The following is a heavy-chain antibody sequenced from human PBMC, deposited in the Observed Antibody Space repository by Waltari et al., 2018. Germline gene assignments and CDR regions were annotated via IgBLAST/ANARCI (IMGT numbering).Heavy chain of an antibody. CDR2: IRSKAYGGTT. D-gene: IGHD6-19*01. CDR3: TRETAVAGTSDYFDY. CDR1: GFSFRDYA. Sequence: EVKLVESGGGLVQTGRSLRLSCAASGFSFRDYAMTCFRPAPGKGLEWVGFIRSKAYGGTTEYAASVKGRFNISRDDSKNIAYLQMNSLKTEDTAVYYCTRETAVAGTSDYFDYWGQGTLVTVSS. J-gene: IGHJ4*02. V-gene: IGHV3-49*03.